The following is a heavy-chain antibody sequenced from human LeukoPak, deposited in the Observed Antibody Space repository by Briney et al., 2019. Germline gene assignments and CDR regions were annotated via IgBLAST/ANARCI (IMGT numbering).Heavy chain of an antibody. Sequence: GGSLRLSCAASGFTFSGSAIHWVRQSSGKGLECVGQIDKKDKGYATATAYAASVKGRFTISRDDSINTAYLQMKSLKTEDTALYYCTRDSGTYNWFDPWGQGTLVTVSS. V-gene: IGHV3-73*01. J-gene: IGHJ5*02. CDR1: GFTFSGSA. CDR2: IDKKDKGYATAT. CDR3: TRDSGTYNWFDP. D-gene: IGHD1-26*01.